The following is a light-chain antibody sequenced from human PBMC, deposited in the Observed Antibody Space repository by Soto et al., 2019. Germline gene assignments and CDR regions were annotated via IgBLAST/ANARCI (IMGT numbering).Light chain of an antibody. CDR2: DVS. V-gene: IGLV2-14*01. Sequence: QCVLTQPASVSGSPGQSITISCTGTSSDVGGYNYVSWYQQHPGKAPKLMISDVSNRPSGVSNRFSGSKSGNTASLTISGLQAEDEADYYCSSSTSSSTYVFGTGTRSPS. CDR1: SSDVGGYNY. CDR3: SSSTSSSTYV. J-gene: IGLJ1*01.